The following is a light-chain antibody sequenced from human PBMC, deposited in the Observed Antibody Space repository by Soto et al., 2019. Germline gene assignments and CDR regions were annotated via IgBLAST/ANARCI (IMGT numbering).Light chain of an antibody. V-gene: IGKV1-5*03. CDR1: QSISSY. CDR2: KAS. Sequence: DIQMTQSPSTLSASVGDRVTITCRASQSISSYLNWYQQKQGKALKLLIYKASSLESGVPSRFSGSGSGTDFTLTISRLEPEDFAVYYCQQYGSSGTFGQGTKVDIK. CDR3: QQYGSSGT. J-gene: IGKJ1*01.